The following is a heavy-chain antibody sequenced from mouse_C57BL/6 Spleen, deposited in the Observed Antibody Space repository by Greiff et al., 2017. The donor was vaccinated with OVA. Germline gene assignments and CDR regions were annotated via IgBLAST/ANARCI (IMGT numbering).Heavy chain of an antibody. Sequence: QVQLQQPGAELVKPGASVKLSCKASGYTFTSYWMQWVKQRPGQGLEWIGEIDPSDSYTNYNQKFKGKATLTVDTSSSTAYMQLSSLTSEDSAVYYCARGEFDYWGQGTTLTVSS. J-gene: IGHJ2*01. V-gene: IGHV1-50*01. CDR3: ARGEFDY. CDR2: IDPSDSYT. CDR1: GYTFTSYW.